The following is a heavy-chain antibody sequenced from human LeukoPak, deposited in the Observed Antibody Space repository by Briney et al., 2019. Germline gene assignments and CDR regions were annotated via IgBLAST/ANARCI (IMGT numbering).Heavy chain of an antibody. Sequence: PSETLSLNCTVSGGSISSYYWSWIRQPAGKGLEWIGRIYTSGNTNYNPSPRSRVTMSVDTSKNQFSLKLSSVTAADTAVYYCARDRHYDILTGYTYYYMDVWGKGTTVTVSS. J-gene: IGHJ6*03. CDR3: ARDRHYDILTGYTYYYMDV. CDR2: IYTSGNT. CDR1: GGSISSYY. D-gene: IGHD3-9*01. V-gene: IGHV4-4*07.